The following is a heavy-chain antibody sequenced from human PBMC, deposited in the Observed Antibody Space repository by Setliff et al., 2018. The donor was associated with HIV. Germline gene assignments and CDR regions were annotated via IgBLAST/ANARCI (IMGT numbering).Heavy chain of an antibody. D-gene: IGHD2-21*01. V-gene: IGHV4-59*08. Sequence: SETLSLTCTISGASISSYFWSWIRQTPGRGLEWIGSTHDTGTTDYNPSLASRVTMSVDTSKTQLSLTVNSVTAADTAVYYCARVRGGTSRGFLDSWGQGTLVTVSS. CDR3: ARVRGGTSRGFLDS. CDR2: THDTGTT. CDR1: GASISSYF. J-gene: IGHJ4*02.